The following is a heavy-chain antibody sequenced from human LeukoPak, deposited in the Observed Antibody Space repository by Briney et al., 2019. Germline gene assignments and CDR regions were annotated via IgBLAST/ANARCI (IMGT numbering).Heavy chain of an antibody. D-gene: IGHD1-26*01. Sequence: ASVKVSCKASGYTFTSYGISWVRPAPGQGLERMGWICAYNGNTNYAQKLQGRVTMTTDTSTSTAYMELRSLRSDDTAVYYCARDRRYSGSSSFDYWGQGTLVTVSS. CDR1: GYTFTSYG. CDR2: ICAYNGNT. CDR3: ARDRRYSGSSSFDY. J-gene: IGHJ4*02. V-gene: IGHV1-18*01.